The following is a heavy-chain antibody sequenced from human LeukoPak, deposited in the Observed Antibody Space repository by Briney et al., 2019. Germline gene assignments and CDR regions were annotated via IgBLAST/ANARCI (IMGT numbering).Heavy chain of an antibody. CDR3: ANGLAVVPAAMVNYYYGMDV. CDR1: GFTFSSYA. Sequence: GGSLRLSCAASGFTFSSYAMSWVRQAPGKGLEWVSAISGSGGSTYYADSVKGRFTISRDNSKNTLYPQMNSLRAEDTAVYYCANGLAVVPAAMVNYYYGMDVWGQGTTVTVSS. CDR2: ISGSGGST. D-gene: IGHD2-2*01. V-gene: IGHV3-23*01. J-gene: IGHJ6*02.